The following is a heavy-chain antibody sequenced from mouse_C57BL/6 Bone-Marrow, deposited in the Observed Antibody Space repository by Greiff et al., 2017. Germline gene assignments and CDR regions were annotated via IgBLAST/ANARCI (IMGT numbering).Heavy chain of an antibody. D-gene: IGHD2-5*01. V-gene: IGHV14-4*01. J-gene: IGHJ4*01. Sequence: EVKLEESGAELVRPGASVKLSCTASGFNIKDDYMHWVKQRPEQGLEWIGWIDPENGDTEYASKFQGKATITADTSSNTAYLQLSSLTSEDTAVYYCTTEYSNYLYAMDYWGEETSVTVSS. CDR3: TTEYSNYLYAMDY. CDR2: IDPENGDT. CDR1: GFNIKDDY.